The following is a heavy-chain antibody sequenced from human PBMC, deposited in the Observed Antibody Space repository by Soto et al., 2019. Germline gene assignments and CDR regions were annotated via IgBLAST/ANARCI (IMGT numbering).Heavy chain of an antibody. CDR1: GGSITHGGFS. V-gene: IGHV4-30-2*06. D-gene: IGHD5-12*01. CDR2: IGHLENT. J-gene: IGHJ4*02. CDR3: ARVGGNDPFDS. Sequence: QLRLQESGSGVVRTSETLSLTCTVSGGSITHGGFSWSWIRQLPGKGLEWIGYIGHLENTYFHPTFKSRLTMSIDMIKNQFSLNLSSVTAADRAVYYCARVGGNDPFDSWGQGVLVSVSS.